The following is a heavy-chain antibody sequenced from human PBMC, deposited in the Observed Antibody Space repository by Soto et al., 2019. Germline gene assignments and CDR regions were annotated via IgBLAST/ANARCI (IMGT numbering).Heavy chain of an antibody. D-gene: IGHD3-22*01. J-gene: IGHJ6*02. V-gene: IGHV4-59*01. CDR3: ARDVLTGTYYYDSSGYNIYYYYYGMDV. CDR1: GGSFSGYY. Sequence: PSETLSLTCAVYGGSFSGYYWSWIRQPPGKGLEWIGYIYYSGSTNYNPSLKSRVTISVDTSKNQFSLKLSSVTAADTAVYYCARDVLTGTYYYDSSGYNIYYYYYGMDVWGQGATVTVSS. CDR2: IYYSGST.